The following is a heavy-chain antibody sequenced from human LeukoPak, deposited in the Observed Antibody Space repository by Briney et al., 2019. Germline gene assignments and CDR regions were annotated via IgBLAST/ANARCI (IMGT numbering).Heavy chain of an antibody. Sequence: SGGSLRLSCAASGFTFNNYAMSWVRQAPGRGLEWVSAISGSGGSTYYADSVKGRFTISRDNSKNTLYLQMNSLRAEDTAVYYCAKDLNYFDSSSSESYWGQGTQVTVSS. CDR2: ISGSGGST. CDR1: GFTFNNYA. CDR3: AKDLNYFDSSSSESY. V-gene: IGHV3-23*01. J-gene: IGHJ4*02. D-gene: IGHD3-22*01.